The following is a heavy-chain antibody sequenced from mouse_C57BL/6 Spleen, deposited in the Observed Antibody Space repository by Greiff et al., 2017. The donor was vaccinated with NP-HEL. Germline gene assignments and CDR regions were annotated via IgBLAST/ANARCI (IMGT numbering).Heavy chain of an antibody. Sequence: VQLQQSGAELVRPGASVTLSCKASGYTFTDYEMHWVKQTPVHGLEWIGAIDPETGGTAYNQKFKGKAILTADKSSSTAYMELRSLTSEDSAVYYCTRFGRRTAQATLFAYWGQGTLVTVSA. CDR3: TRFGRRTAQATLFAY. V-gene: IGHV1-15*01. CDR2: IDPETGGT. CDR1: GYTFTDYE. D-gene: IGHD3-2*02. J-gene: IGHJ3*01.